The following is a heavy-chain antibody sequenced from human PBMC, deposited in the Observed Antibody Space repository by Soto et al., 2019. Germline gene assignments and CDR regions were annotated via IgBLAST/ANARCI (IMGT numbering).Heavy chain of an antibody. V-gene: IGHV4-30-4*01. J-gene: IGHJ5*02. CDR2: IYYTGKT. CDR1: GDYIHVGGYY. D-gene: IGHD2-2*01. Sequence: SETLSLTCSVSGDYIHVGGYYWTWIRQRPGKGLEWMGYIYYTGKTYYNPSLESRLTMSVDRSKNQFSLRLTSVTAADTAVYFCGRDLTSNADCIDPWGQGTLVTVSS. CDR3: GRDLTSNADCIDP.